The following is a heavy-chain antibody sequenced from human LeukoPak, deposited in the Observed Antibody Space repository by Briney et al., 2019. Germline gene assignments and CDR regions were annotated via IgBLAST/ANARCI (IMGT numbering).Heavy chain of an antibody. V-gene: IGHV4-31*03. J-gene: IGHJ4*02. CDR3: AALLGDGSIDY. Sequence: SETLSFTCTVSGGSISSGGYYWSWIRQHPGKGLEWIGCIYYSGGTCYNPSLKSRVSISEDTSKNQFSLRLSSMTAADTAVYYCAALLGDGSIDYWGQGTLVTVSS. D-gene: IGHD2-21*02. CDR1: GGSISSGGYY. CDR2: IYYSGGT.